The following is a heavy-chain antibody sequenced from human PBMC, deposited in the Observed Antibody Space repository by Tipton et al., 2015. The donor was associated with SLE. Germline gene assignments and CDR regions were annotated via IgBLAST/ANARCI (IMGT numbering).Heavy chain of an antibody. V-gene: IGHV4-34*01. CDR1: GGSLSNYY. D-gene: IGHD5-12*01. Sequence: GLVKPSETLSLTCGVYGGSLSNYYWNWIRQPPGKGLEWIGKINHRGSTDYDPSLKSRVTISLDTSKNQFSLKLSSVTAADTAVYYCARGAVADSWGQGTLVTVSS. CDR2: INHRGST. CDR3: ARGAVADS. J-gene: IGHJ4*02.